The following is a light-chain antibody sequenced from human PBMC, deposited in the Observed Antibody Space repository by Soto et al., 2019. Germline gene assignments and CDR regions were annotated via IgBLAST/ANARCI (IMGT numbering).Light chain of an antibody. CDR2: AAS. V-gene: IGKV1D-12*01. CDR1: QDIAAY. J-gene: IGKJ5*01. CDR3: QQAYSFPIT. Sequence: DIQVTQSPSSVSASEGDRVTITCRASQDIAAYLAWYQHKPGRAPELLIHAASSLQSGVPSRFSGSGSGTDFTLTINSLQPEDFATYYCQQAYSFPITFGQGTRLEIK.